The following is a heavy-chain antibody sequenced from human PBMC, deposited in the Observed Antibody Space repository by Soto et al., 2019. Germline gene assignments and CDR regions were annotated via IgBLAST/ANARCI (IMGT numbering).Heavy chain of an antibody. CDR2: IYWDDDK. J-gene: IGHJ4*02. V-gene: IGHV2-5*02. CDR3: AHAGDYDLLTFDH. D-gene: IGHD4-17*01. Sequence: QITLKESGPTLVRPAQTRTLTCDFSGFSLSTYHMGVAWIRQPPGKALEWLALIYWDDDKRYSPSLKDRLAISKDTSSNQVVLTITNMDPGDTATYFCAHAGDYDLLTFDHWGPGTLVTVSS. CDR1: GFSLSTYHMG.